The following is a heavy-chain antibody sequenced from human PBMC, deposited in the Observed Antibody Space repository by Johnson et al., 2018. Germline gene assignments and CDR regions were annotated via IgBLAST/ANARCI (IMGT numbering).Heavy chain of an antibody. CDR2: ISYDGSNK. J-gene: IGHJ3*02. V-gene: IGHV3-30*03. CDR1: GFTFSSYG. Sequence: QVRLVESGGGVVQPGRSLRLWCAASGFTFSSYGLHWVRQAPGKGLEWVAVISYDGSNKYYADSVKGRFTFSRDNAKNSLYLQMNSQRAEDTAVYYCARDYRHYYDSSGYPDAFDIWGQGTMVTVSS. D-gene: IGHD3-22*01. CDR3: ARDYRHYYDSSGYPDAFDI.